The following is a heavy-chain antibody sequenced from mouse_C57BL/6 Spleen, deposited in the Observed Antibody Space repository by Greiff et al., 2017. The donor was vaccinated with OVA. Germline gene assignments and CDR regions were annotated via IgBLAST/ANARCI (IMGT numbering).Heavy chain of an antibody. V-gene: IGHV1-15*01. J-gene: IGHJ2*01. CDR2: IDPETGGT. CDR3: TRETSY. Sequence: QVQLKESGAELVRPGASVTLSCKASGYTFTDYEMHWVKQTPVHGLEWIGAIDPETGGTAYNQKFKGKAILTADKSSSTAYMELRSLTSEDSAVYYCTRETSYWGQGTTLTVSS. D-gene: IGHD6-2*01. CDR1: GYTFTDYE.